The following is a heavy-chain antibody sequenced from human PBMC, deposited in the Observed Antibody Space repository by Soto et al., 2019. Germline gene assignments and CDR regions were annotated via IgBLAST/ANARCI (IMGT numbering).Heavy chain of an antibody. J-gene: IGHJ1*01. CDR2: ISSSSRHI. Sequence: PGGSLRLSCAASGFTFSSYSMNWVRQAPGKGLEWVSSISSSSRHIYYADSVKGRFTISRDNAKNSLHLQMNSLRAEDTAMYFCARDPSDLWEPDQYFPHWGQGTLVTVSS. CDR1: GFTFSSYS. CDR3: ARDPSDLWEPDQYFPH. D-gene: IGHD1-26*01. V-gene: IGHV3-21*01.